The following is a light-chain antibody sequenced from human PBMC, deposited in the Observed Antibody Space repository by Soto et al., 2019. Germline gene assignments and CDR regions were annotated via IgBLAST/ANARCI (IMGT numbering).Light chain of an antibody. CDR2: DAS. Sequence: AIQLTQSPSSLSAYVGDRVTITCRASQGIRSALAWYQQKPGEAPKLLIYDASTLESGVPSRFRGSGSGTKFTLTISKLPPEEFANYDFQPLNTYLTFGGGTKVEIK. V-gene: IGKV1-13*02. CDR3: QPLNTYLT. J-gene: IGKJ4*01. CDR1: QGIRSA.